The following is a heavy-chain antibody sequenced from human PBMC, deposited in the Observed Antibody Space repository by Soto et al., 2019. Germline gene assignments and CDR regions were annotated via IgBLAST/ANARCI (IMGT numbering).Heavy chain of an antibody. CDR2: ISGSGGST. D-gene: IGHD2-2*01. V-gene: IGHV3-23*01. CDR1: RESVWISA. Sequence: LACASCRESVWISAVGGSRKTTGKGLEWVSAISGSGGSTFYADSVKGRFTISRDTSKNTLFLQMNSLRAEDTVVYYCAKDRGRGYAWFDSWRQRTLVTVSS. CDR3: AKDRGRGYAWFDS. J-gene: IGHJ5*01.